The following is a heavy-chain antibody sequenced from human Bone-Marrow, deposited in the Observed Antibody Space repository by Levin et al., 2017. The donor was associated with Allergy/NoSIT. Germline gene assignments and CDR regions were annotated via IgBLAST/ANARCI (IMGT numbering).Heavy chain of an antibody. V-gene: IGHV1-24*01. J-gene: IGHJ4*02. CDR1: GYTLTELS. D-gene: IGHD1-7*01. Sequence: VASVKVSCKVSGYTLTELSMHWVRQTPGKGFEWMGGYNPEDGEIIFAQKFQGRVTVTEDTSTDTAYMELSSLRSEDTAVYYCATGRPYNSNYRYYGGQGTLVTVSS. CDR3: ATGRPYNSNYRYY. CDR2: YNPEDGEI.